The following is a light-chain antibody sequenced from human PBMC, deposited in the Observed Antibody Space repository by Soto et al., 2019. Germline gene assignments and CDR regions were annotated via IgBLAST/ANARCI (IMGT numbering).Light chain of an antibody. CDR1: QTISSW. CDR2: KAS. J-gene: IGKJ1*01. V-gene: IGKV1-5*03. Sequence: IQLTQYPSSLYSYLGDRVTITCRASQTISSWLAWYQQKPGKAPKLLIYKASTLKRGVPSRFSGSGSGTEVTLTLSSLKRDDVATYDCQHYNSYSAAFGQGTKVDI. CDR3: QHYNSYSAA.